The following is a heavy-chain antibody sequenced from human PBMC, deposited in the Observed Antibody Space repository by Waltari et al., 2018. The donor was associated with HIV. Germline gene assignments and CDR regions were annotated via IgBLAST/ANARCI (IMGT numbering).Heavy chain of an antibody. CDR1: GGPLRDYF. D-gene: IGHD3-16*01. V-gene: IGHV4-34*01. Sequence: QVQLRQWGAGLLKPTETLSLPCAVYGGPLRDYFWAWIRQSPDKGLGWIGENDNNGETNYNPAIKTRITISLDMSKNQISLNLRSATAADTAVYYCVRGLGRRPFYRSYDIWGQGTLVTVSS. CDR2: NDNNGET. CDR3: VRGLGRRPFYRSYDI. J-gene: IGHJ4*02.